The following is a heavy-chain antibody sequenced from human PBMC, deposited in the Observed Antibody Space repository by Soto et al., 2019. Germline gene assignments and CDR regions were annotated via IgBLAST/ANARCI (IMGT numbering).Heavy chain of an antibody. CDR1: GFSLSTSGMC. V-gene: IGHV2-70*01. CDR3: ARMGAGKGYYCGMDV. D-gene: IGHD1-26*01. Sequence: ESGPTLVNPTQILILTCTFSGFSLSTSGMCVSWIRQPPGKALEWLALIDWDDDKYYSTSLKTRLTISKDTSKNQVVLTMTNMDPVDTATYYCARMGAGKGYYCGMDVWGQGTTVTV. J-gene: IGHJ6*02. CDR2: IDWDDDK.